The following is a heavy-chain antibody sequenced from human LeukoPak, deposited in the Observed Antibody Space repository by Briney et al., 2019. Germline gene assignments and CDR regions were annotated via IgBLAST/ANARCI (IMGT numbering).Heavy chain of an antibody. Sequence: SVTVSFKASVCTFNNYAISWVRQAPGQGREWMGAIIPIFGTANSAQKFQGRVTITTDESTSTAYMELSSLRSEDTAVYYCARDKDYTGLNWFDHWGQGTLVTVSS. CDR1: VCTFNNYA. V-gene: IGHV1-69*05. CDR2: IIPIFGTA. D-gene: IGHD4-11*01. CDR3: ARDKDYTGLNWFDH. J-gene: IGHJ5*02.